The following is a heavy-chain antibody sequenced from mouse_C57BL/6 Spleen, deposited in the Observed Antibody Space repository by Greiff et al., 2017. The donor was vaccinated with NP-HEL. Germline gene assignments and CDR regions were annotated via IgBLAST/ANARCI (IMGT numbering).Heavy chain of an antibody. CDR1: GFTFSSYA. CDR3: ARDGYDYPYAMDY. D-gene: IGHD2-4*01. CDR2: ISDGGSYT. J-gene: IGHJ4*01. V-gene: IGHV5-4*01. Sequence: EVKLMESGGGLVKPGGSLKLSCAASGFTFSSYAMSWVRQTPEKRLEWVATISDGGSYTYYPDNVKGRFTISRDNAKNNLYLQMSHLKSEDTAMYYCARDGYDYPYAMDYWGQGTSVTVSS.